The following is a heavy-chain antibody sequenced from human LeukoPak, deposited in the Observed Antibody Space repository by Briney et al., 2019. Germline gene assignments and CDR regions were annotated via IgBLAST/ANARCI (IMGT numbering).Heavy chain of an antibody. Sequence: PSETLSLTCAVSGFSISSSNWWSWVRQPPGKGLEWIGVIYHSGSTNYNPSLKSRVTISVDKSKNQFSLKLSSVTAADTAVYYCVREVPLGDGYYYYGMDVWGKGTTVTVSS. D-gene: IGHD3-10*01. CDR3: VREVPLGDGYYYYGMDV. CDR2: IYHSGST. CDR1: GFSISSSNW. V-gene: IGHV4-4*02. J-gene: IGHJ6*04.